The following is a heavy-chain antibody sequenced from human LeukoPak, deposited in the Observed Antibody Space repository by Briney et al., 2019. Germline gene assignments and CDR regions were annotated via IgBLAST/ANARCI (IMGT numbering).Heavy chain of an antibody. CDR2: INPHGGST. V-gene: IGHV1-46*02. CDR3: ARDWYCSSTTCNAY. J-gene: IGHJ4*02. CDR1: EYSFNDYY. D-gene: IGHD2-2*01. Sequence: ASVKVSCKASEYSFNDYYIYWVRQAPGQGLEWMGMINPHGGSTNHAQKFQGRVTMTRDTSTSTVYMEMSSLMPEDTAVYYCARDWYCSSTTCNAYWGQGTLVTVSS.